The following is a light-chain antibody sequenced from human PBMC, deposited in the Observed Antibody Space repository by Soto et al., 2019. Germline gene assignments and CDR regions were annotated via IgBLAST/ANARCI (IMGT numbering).Light chain of an antibody. CDR1: PGISSY. V-gene: IGKV1-9*01. J-gene: IGKJ4*01. Sequence: DIQLTQSPSLMSASLGDRFTTTCMASPGISSYLAWYQQKPGKAPKLLIYAASTLQSGVTSRFSGSGSGTEFTLTISSLQPEDLGTYYCQQLNSYPLTFGEGTKVDIK. CDR3: QQLNSYPLT. CDR2: AAS.